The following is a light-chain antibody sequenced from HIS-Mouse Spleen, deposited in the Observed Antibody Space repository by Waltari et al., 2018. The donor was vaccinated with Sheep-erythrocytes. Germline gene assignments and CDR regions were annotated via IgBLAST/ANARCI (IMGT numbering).Light chain of an antibody. CDR1: SSYVGRYNY. V-gene: IGLV2-11*01. J-gene: IGLJ1*01. CDR3: CSYAGSYNHV. CDR2: DVS. Sequence: QSALTQPRSVSGSPGQSVTISCTGTSSYVGRYNYVSWYQQHPGKAPKRMIYDVSKRPSGVPDRFSGSKSGNTASLTISGLQAEDEADYYCCSYAGSYNHVFATGTKVTVL.